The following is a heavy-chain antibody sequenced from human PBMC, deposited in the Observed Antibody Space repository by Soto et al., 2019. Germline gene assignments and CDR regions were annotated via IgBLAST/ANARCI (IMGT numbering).Heavy chain of an antibody. CDR2: ITPIFVTA. J-gene: IGHJ5*02. D-gene: IGHD3-22*01. Sequence: QEQLVQSGAEVKKPGSSVKVSCKASGGTFSSNGISWVRQAPGQGLEWMGGITPIFVTAKYAQKFQGRVTITADESTNTAYLEVSGLRSEDTAVYYCASPNFYYEPRVYNAPKGTWFGPWGQGSLVTVSS. CDR3: ASPNFYYEPRVYNAPKGTWFGP. CDR1: GGTFSSNG. V-gene: IGHV1-69*01.